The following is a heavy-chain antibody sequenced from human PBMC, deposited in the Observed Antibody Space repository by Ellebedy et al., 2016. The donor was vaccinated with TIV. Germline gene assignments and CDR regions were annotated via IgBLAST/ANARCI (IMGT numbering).Heavy chain of an antibody. CDR1: GFTFSSYA. CDR2: ISGSGGST. J-gene: IGHJ3*02. Sequence: PGGSLRLSCAASGFTFSSYAMSWVRQAPGKGLEWVSAISGSGGSTYYADSVKGRFTISRDNSKNTLYLQMNSLRAEDTAVYYCAKDALRITHRSYAFDIWGQGTMVTVSS. D-gene: IGHD3-10*01. CDR3: AKDALRITHRSYAFDI. V-gene: IGHV3-23*01.